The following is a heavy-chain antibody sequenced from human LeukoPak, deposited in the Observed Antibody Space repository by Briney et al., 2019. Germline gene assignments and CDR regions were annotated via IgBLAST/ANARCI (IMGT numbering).Heavy chain of an antibody. J-gene: IGHJ5*02. V-gene: IGHV4-61*02. CDR3: ARGVDDSTNWFDP. CDR1: GGSISSGSYY. CDR2: IYTSGST. Sequence: SQTLSLTCTVSGGSISSGSYYWSWIRQPAGKGLEWIGRIYTSGSTYYNPSLKSRVTISEDTSKNQFSLKLSSVTAADTAVYYCARGVDDSTNWFDPWGQGTLVTVSS. D-gene: IGHD3-22*01.